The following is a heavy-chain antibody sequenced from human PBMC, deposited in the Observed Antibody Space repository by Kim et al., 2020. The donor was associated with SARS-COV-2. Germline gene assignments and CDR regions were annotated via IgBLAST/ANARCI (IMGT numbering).Heavy chain of an antibody. J-gene: IGHJ4*02. CDR3: ARGPPPPPGYYDFWGGYSTYFDY. CDR2: IYHSGST. Sequence: SETLSLTCAVSGGSISSSNWWSWVRQPPGKGLEWIGEIYHSGSTNYNPSLKSRVTISVDKSKNQFSLKLSSVTAADTAVYYCARGPPPPPGYYDFWGGYSTYFDYWGQGTLVTVSS. CDR1: GGSISSSNW. D-gene: IGHD3-3*01. V-gene: IGHV4-4*02.